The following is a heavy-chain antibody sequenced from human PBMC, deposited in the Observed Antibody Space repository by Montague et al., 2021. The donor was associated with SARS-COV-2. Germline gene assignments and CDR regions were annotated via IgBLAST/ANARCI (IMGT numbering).Heavy chain of an antibody. J-gene: IGHJ4*01. CDR2: INHRGTT. D-gene: IGHD2-2*02. Sequence: SETLSLTCTVYGGSFSGYYWNWIRQSPGRGLEWIGEINHRGTTNSNPSLKSRATISVDASKDQFSLKLTSVTAADAAVYYCARGVLHLLYGGHYFDYWGQGTLVTVSS. CDR3: ARGVLHLLYGGHYFDY. V-gene: IGHV4-34*04. CDR1: GGSFSGYY.